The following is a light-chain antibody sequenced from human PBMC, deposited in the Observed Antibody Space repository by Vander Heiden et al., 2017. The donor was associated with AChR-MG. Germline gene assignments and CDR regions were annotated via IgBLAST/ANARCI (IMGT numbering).Light chain of an antibody. CDR2: AAS. V-gene: IGKV1-39*01. Sequence: DIQMTQSPSSLSASVGDRVTITCRASQSISSYLNWYQQKPGKAPKLLIYAASSLQSGVPSRFSGSGSGTDFTLTISRLQPEDFATYYCQQSYSTHLWNVGQGTKLEIK. CDR3: QQSYSTHLWN. J-gene: IGKJ2*01. CDR1: QSISSY.